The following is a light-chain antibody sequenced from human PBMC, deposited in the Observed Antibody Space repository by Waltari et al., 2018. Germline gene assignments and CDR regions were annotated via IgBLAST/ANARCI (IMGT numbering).Light chain of an antibody. Sequence: DIVLTQSPDSLAVSLGERATINCKSSQGVLYSSNNRNYLVWYQQKPGQPPKLLINWASTRESGVPDRFRGSGSGTDFTRTISSLQAEDVALYYCQQYYSAPLTFGGGTKVEIK. J-gene: IGKJ4*01. CDR3: QQYYSAPLT. CDR1: QGVLYSSNNRNY. CDR2: WAS. V-gene: IGKV4-1*01.